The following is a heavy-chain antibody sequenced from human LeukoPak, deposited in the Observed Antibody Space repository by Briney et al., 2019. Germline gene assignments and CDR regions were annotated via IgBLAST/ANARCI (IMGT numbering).Heavy chain of an antibody. CDR3: AREGASVGTYYSDY. J-gene: IGHJ4*02. CDR1: GFTFSSYS. Sequence: GGSLRLSCAASGFTFSSYSMHWVRQAPGKGLEWVAGISGSGDYTYYADSVKGRFPIFRDNSKNTLFLQVNNLRVDDTAVYYCAREGASVGTYYSDYWGQGSLVLVSS. D-gene: IGHD2-21*02. CDR2: ISGSGDYT. V-gene: IGHV3-21*04.